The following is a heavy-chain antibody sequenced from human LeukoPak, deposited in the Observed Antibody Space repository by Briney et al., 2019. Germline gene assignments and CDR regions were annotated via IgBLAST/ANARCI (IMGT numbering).Heavy chain of an antibody. CDR1: GFTFSSYW. D-gene: IGHD6-13*01. CDR3: ARPTKEGSSWYWWFDP. J-gene: IGHJ5*02. V-gene: IGHV3-74*01. Sequence: GGSLRLSCAASGFTFSSYWMHWVRQAPGKGLVWVSRINNNGSSTSYADSVKGRFTISRDNAKNTLYLQMNSLRAEDTAVYYCARPTKEGSSWYWWFDPWGQGTLVTVSS. CDR2: INNNGSST.